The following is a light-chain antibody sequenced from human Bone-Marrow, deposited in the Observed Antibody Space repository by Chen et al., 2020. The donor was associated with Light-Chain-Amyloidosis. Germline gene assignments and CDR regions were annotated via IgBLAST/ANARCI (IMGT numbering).Light chain of an antibody. Sequence: SYVLTQPSSVSVAPGQTAMIPCGGHNIGSTSVHWYQQTPGQAPLLVVYDDSDRPSGIPERLSGSNSGNTATLTISRVEAGDEADYYCQVWDRSSDRPVFGGGTKLTVL. CDR2: DDS. J-gene: IGLJ3*02. CDR1: NIGSTS. CDR3: QVWDRSSDRPV. V-gene: IGLV3-21*02.